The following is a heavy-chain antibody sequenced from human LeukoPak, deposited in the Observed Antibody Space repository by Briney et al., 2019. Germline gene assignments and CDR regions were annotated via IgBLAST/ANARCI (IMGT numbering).Heavy chain of an antibody. V-gene: IGHV3-7*05. Sequence: PGGSLRLSCAASGFTFSSYSMNWVRQAPGKGLEWVAHIKEDGSDKKYVDSVKGRFTISRDNPKNSLYLQMNSLRAEDTAVYYCARDIGYHTFDYWGQGGLVTVSS. CDR1: GFTFSSYS. D-gene: IGHD5-12*01. J-gene: IGHJ4*02. CDR3: ARDIGYHTFDY. CDR2: IKEDGSDK.